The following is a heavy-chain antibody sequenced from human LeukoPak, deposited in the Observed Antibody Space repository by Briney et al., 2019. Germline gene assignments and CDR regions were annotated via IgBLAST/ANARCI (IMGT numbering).Heavy chain of an antibody. CDR3: ARVLGTRAAGIKVYNWFDP. CDR1: GGSFSGYH. D-gene: IGHD6-13*01. Sequence: SETLSLTRAVYGGSFSGYHWSWIRQPPGKGLEWIGEINHSGSTNYNPSLKSRVTISVDTSKNQFSLKLSSVTAADTAVYYCARVLGTRAAGIKVYNWFDPWGQGTLVTVSS. CDR2: INHSGST. V-gene: IGHV4-34*01. J-gene: IGHJ5*02.